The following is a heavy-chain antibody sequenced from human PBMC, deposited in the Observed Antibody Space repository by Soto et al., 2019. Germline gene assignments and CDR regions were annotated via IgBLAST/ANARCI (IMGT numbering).Heavy chain of an antibody. J-gene: IGHJ4*02. CDR2: ISHGGIT. D-gene: IGHD7-27*01. V-gene: IGHV4-34*01. Sequence: SETLSLTCAVYGGSFSGYYWNWIRQPPGKGLEWIGQISHGGITNYNPSLKSRVTISIDTSKNQFSLNLTSVTAADTAVFYCARSLNWGLDYWGQGTLVTVSS. CDR3: ARSLNWGLDY. CDR1: GGSFSGYY.